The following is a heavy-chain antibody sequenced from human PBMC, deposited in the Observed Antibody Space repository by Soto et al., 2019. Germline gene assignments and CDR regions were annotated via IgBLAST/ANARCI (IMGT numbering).Heavy chain of an antibody. D-gene: IGHD3-3*01. V-gene: IGHV3-23*01. Sequence: EVQLLESGGGLVQPGGSLRLSCAASGFTFSSYAMSWVRQAPGKGLEWVSAISGSGGSTYYADSVKGRFTISRDNSKNTLYLQMNSLRAEDTAVYYCAKVFRSRFLEWLLLLAFDIWGQGTMVTVSS. CDR3: AKVFRSRFLEWLLLLAFDI. CDR2: ISGSGGST. J-gene: IGHJ3*02. CDR1: GFTFSSYA.